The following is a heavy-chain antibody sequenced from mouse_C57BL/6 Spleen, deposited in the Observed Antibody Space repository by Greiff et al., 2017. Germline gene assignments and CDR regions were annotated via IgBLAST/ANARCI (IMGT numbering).Heavy chain of an antibody. CDR1: GYTFTDYE. D-gene: IGHD3-2*02. CDR3: TKDSSGYVGAWFAY. Sequence: QVQLQQSGAELVRPGASVTLSCKASGYTFTDYEMHWVKQTPVHGLEWIGAIDPETGGTAYNQKFKGKAILTADKSSSTAYMELRSLTSEDSAVYYCTKDSSGYVGAWFAYWGQGTLVTVSA. CDR2: IDPETGGT. J-gene: IGHJ3*01. V-gene: IGHV1-15*01.